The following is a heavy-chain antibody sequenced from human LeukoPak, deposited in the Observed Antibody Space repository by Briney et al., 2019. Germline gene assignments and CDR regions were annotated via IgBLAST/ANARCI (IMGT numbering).Heavy chain of an antibody. CDR1: GYTFTSYG. V-gene: IGHV1-18*01. J-gene: IGHJ6*03. D-gene: IGHD3-10*01. CDR3: ARATGSALYYYYYMDV. Sequence: ASVKVTCKDSGYTFTSYGISWVRQAPGQGLEWMGWISAYNGNTNYAQKLHGRVTMTTDTSTSTAYMELRSLRSDDTAVYYCARATGSALYYYYYMDVWGKGTTVTISS. CDR2: ISAYNGNT.